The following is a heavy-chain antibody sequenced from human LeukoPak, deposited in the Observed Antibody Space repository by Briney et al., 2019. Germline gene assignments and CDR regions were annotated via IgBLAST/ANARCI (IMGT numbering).Heavy chain of an antibody. Sequence: GGSLRLSCTASGFTFSKYAMNWVRQAPGKGLEWVSVISGSGDRTYYADSVKGRFTISRDNSKNTLYLQMNSLRAEDTAVYFCAKATVLKWEPYDAFGIWGQGTMATVSS. V-gene: IGHV3-23*01. J-gene: IGHJ3*02. D-gene: IGHD1-26*01. CDR2: ISGSGDRT. CDR3: AKATVLKWEPYDAFGI. CDR1: GFTFSKYA.